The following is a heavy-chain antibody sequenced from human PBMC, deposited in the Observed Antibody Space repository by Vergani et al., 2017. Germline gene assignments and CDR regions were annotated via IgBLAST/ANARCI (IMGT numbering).Heavy chain of an antibody. CDR1: GGSVSSGSYY. CDR2: IYYSGST. Sequence: QVQLQESGPGLVKPSETLSLTCTVSGGSVSSGSYYWSWIRQPPGKGLEWNGYIYYSGSTNYNPSLKSRVTISVDTSKNQFALKLSSVTAADTAVYYCARERLMMVRGPDTGFGYFDYWGQGTLVTVSS. J-gene: IGHJ4*02. CDR3: ARERLMMVRGPDTGFGYFDY. V-gene: IGHV4-61*01. D-gene: IGHD3-10*01.